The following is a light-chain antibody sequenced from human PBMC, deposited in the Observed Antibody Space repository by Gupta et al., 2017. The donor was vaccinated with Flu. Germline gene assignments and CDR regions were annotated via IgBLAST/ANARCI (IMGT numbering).Light chain of an antibody. CDR3: QQSYNIPRT. J-gene: IGKJ4*01. CDR2: ATS. Sequence: DIQMTQSPSSLSASVGDRVTITCRESQKINSYLSWYQQKPGKAPKLLIYATSSLQSGVPSRFSGRGSGTDFTLTISRLQPEDFATYYCQQSYNIPRTFGGGTKVENK. V-gene: IGKV1-39*01. CDR1: QKINSY.